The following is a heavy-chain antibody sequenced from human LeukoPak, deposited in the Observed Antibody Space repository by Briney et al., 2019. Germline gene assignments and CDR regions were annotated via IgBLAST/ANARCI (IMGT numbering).Heavy chain of an antibody. CDR2: IYSGGST. CDR3: AKDLNPTYNYDSSGYEDAFDI. J-gene: IGHJ3*02. CDR1: GFTVSSNY. Sequence: PGGSLRLSCAASGFTVSSNYMSWVRQAPGKGLEWVSVIYSGGSTYYADSVKGRFTISRDNSKNTLYLQMNSLRAEDTAVYYCAKDLNPTYNYDSSGYEDAFDIWGQGTMVTVSS. V-gene: IGHV3-53*01. D-gene: IGHD3-22*01.